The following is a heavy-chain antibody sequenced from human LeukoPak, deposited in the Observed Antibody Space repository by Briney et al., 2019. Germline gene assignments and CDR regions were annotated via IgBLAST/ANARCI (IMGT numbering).Heavy chain of an antibody. Sequence: SETLSLTCAVYGGSFSGYYWSWIRQPPGKGLEWIGEINHSGSANYNPSLKSRVTISVDTSKNQFSLKLSSVTAADTAVYYCATHYHLYAFDIWGQGTMVTVSS. D-gene: IGHD2-2*01. CDR1: GGSFSGYY. CDR2: INHSGSA. V-gene: IGHV4-34*01. J-gene: IGHJ3*02. CDR3: ATHYHLYAFDI.